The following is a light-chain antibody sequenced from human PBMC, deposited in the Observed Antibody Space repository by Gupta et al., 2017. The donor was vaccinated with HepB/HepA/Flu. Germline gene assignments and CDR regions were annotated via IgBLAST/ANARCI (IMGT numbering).Light chain of an antibody. CDR2: SND. CDR1: SSNIGSKV. Sequence: QSVLTQPPSASGTPRQRVTISCSGSSSNIGSKVVNWYQQVPGTAPKLLIYSNDQRHSGVPDRFSGSKSGTSASLAISGLQSEDEADYYCAAWDNSLRGWVFGGGTKLTVL. V-gene: IGLV1-44*01. CDR3: AAWDNSLRGWV. J-gene: IGLJ3*02.